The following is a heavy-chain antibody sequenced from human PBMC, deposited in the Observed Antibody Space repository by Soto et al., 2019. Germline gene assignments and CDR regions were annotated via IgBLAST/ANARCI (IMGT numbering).Heavy chain of an antibody. D-gene: IGHD3-3*01. CDR3: ATGPLRFLEWLPLDY. CDR1: AGSLSSYT. V-gene: IGHV1-69*02. CDR2: IIPILGIA. J-gene: IGHJ4*02. Sequence: ASGKVSCKASAGSLSSYTISWVRQAPGQGLEWMGRIIPILGIANYAQKFQGRVTITADKSTSTAYMELSSLRSEDTAVYYCATGPLRFLEWLPLDYWGQGTLVTVSS.